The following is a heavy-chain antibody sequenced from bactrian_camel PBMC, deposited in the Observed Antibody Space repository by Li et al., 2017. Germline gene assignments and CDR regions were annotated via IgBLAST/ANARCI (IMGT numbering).Heavy chain of an antibody. CDR3: AKDLFTDYAR. D-gene: IGHD4*01. Sequence: VQLVESGGGSVQAGGSLRLSCTASGYTDSMYRSACMGWFRQRPGKEREGVAVIDRFSWPAYADSVKGRFTISRDNTKNILYLRMNSLKSEDTALYYCAKDLFTDYARWGQGTQVTVS. V-gene: IGHV3S1*01. CDR2: IDRFSWP. CDR1: GYTDSMYRSAC. J-gene: IGHJ4*01.